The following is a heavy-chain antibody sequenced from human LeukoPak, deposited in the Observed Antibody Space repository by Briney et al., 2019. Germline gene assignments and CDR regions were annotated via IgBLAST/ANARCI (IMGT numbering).Heavy chain of an antibody. CDR3: TRGLPRDGLVVIAAANEY. CDR1: GYTFSSSD. CDR2: MNPKTGNT. D-gene: IGHD2-2*01. V-gene: IGHV1-8*03. Sequence: ASGKVSCKASGYTFSSSDINWVRQAAGQGLEWMGWMNPKTGNTGFSQKFQGRVTITRDTSISTAYMELSRLTSEDTGVYYCTRGLPRDGLVVIAAANEYWGQGSLVTVSS. J-gene: IGHJ4*02.